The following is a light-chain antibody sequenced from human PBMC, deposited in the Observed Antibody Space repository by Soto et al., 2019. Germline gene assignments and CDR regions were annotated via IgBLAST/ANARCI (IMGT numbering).Light chain of an antibody. V-gene: IGKV3-20*01. CDR1: QSVSSSQ. CDR3: QQYHIWPSWT. J-gene: IGKJ1*01. CDR2: GVS. Sequence: EIVLTQSPGTLSLSPGERATLSCRASQSVSSSQLAWYQQKTGQAPRLLIYGVSSRATGIPDRFSGSGSGTDFTLTISRLEPEDFAVYFCQQYHIWPSWTFGQGTKVEHK.